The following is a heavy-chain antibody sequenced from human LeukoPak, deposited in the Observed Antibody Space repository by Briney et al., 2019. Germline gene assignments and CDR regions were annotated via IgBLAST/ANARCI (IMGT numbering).Heavy chain of an antibody. CDR2: IYPGDSDT. J-gene: IGHJ4*02. CDR1: GYSFTSHW. V-gene: IGHV5-51*01. Sequence: GESLKISCKGSGYSFTSHWIGWVRRMPGKGLEWMGIIYPGDSDTRYSPSFQGQVTISADKSISTAYLQWSSLKASDTAMYYCARHKDDYNNYIDYWGQGTLVTVSS. D-gene: IGHD5-24*01. CDR3: ARHKDDYNNYIDY.